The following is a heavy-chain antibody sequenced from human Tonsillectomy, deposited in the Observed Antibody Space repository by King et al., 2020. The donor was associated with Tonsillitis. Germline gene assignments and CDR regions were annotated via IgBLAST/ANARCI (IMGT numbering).Heavy chain of an antibody. CDR2: IDPDSGAA. J-gene: IGHJ4*02. Sequence: VQLVQSGAEVKKPGASVKVSCQASGYSFTDYSIHWVRQAPGQGLDWIGGIDPDSGAADYALRFEDKVTMTNDTSSRTAYLEVSRLISDDTATYFCARDTGGWRSFDYWGQGTLVAVSS. V-gene: IGHV1-2*02. D-gene: IGHD2-8*02. CDR1: GYSFTDYS. CDR3: ARDTGGWRSFDY.